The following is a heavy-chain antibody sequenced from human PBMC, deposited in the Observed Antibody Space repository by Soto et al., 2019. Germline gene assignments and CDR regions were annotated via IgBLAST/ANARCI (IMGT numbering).Heavy chain of an antibody. J-gene: IGHJ3*02. CDR1: GFPFSSYA. V-gene: IGHV3-23*01. D-gene: IGHD3-16*01. CDR3: AKGGYYSLFDI. CDR2: ISGSGGRP. Sequence: PGGSLRLSCVAAGFPFSSYAMSWVRQTPGKGLEWASGISGSGGRPYYADSVKGRFTISRDNSNNTLPLQMHILRVEDTAVYFCAKGGYYSLFDIRGQGTMVTVS.